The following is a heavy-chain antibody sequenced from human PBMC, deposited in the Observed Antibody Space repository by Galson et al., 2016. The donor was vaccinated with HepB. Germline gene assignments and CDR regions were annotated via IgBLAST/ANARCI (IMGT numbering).Heavy chain of an antibody. CDR2: LMHVGGEK. CDR3: ARGYYNAMDV. J-gene: IGHJ6*02. V-gene: IGHV3-30-3*01. Sequence: SLRLSCAASGFTFSRYAMHWVRQAPGKGLEWVAVLMHVGGEKDYGDSVKGRFTISRDDSKNTLHLQMNSLRGDDTAVYYCARGYYNAMDVWGQGATVTVSS. CDR1: GFTFSRYA.